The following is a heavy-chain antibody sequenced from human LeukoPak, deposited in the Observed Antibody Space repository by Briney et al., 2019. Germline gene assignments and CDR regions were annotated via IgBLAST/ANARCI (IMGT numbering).Heavy chain of an antibody. D-gene: IGHD2-15*01. CDR2: ISSNGGST. CDR1: GFTFSSYA. J-gene: IGHJ6*02. Sequence: PGGSLRLSCSASGFTFSSYAMHWVRQAPGKGLEYVSAISSNGGSTYYADSVKGRFTISRDNSKNTLYLQMSSLRAEDTAVYYCAKDQGVVAATDDYYYYGMDVWGQGTTVTVSS. V-gene: IGHV3-64D*06. CDR3: AKDQGVVAATDDYYYYGMDV.